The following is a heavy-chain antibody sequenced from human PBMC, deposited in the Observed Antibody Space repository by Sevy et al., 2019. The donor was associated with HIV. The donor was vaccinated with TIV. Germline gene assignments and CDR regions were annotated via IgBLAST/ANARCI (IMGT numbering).Heavy chain of an antibody. V-gene: IGHV3-48*02. J-gene: IGHJ3*02. CDR1: GFTFSSYS. CDR3: ARDFRSSSWGRQSAFDI. Sequence: GGSLRLSCAASGFTFSSYSMNWVRQAPGKGLEWVSYISSSSSTIYYEDSVKGRFTISRDNAKNSLYLQMNSLRDEDTAVYYCARDFRSSSWGRQSAFDIWGQGTMVTVSS. CDR2: ISSSSSTI. D-gene: IGHD6-13*01.